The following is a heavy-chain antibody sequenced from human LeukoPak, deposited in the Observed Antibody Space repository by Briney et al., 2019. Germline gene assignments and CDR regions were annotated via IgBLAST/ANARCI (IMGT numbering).Heavy chain of an antibody. V-gene: IGHV1-69*13. D-gene: IGHD6-13*01. CDR1: GGTFSSNA. CDR3: ARDLHSSSWYTEVC. Sequence: GASVKVSCKAAGGTFSSNASSWVRQAPGQGLGWMGGIIPIFGTANYAQKFQGRVTITADESTSTAYMEMSSLRSEDTAVYYCARDLHSSSWYTEVCWGQGTLVTVSS. CDR2: IIPIFGTA. J-gene: IGHJ4*02.